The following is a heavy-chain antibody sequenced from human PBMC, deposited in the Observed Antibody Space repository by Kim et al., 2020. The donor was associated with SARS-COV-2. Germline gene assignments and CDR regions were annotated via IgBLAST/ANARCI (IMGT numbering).Heavy chain of an antibody. Sequence: GGSLRLSCAASGFTVSSNYMSWVRQAPGKGLEWVSVIYSGGSTYYADSVKGRFTISRDNSKNTLYLQMNSLRAEDTAVYYCARDLRDSSGSDYWGQGTLVTVSS. CDR3: ARDLRDSSGSDY. CDR2: IYSGGST. D-gene: IGHD6-19*01. J-gene: IGHJ4*02. CDR1: GFTVSSNY. V-gene: IGHV3-66*01.